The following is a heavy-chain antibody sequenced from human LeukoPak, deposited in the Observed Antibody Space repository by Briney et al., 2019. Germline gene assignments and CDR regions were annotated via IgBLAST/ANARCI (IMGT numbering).Heavy chain of an antibody. CDR3: AATITGGNYYYMDV. V-gene: IGHV3-64*01. J-gene: IGHJ6*03. D-gene: IGHD3-3*01. CDR2: IASGGGST. Sequence: GGSLRLSCAASGFTFSRSAMHWVRQAPGKGLESVSGIASGGGSTYYANSVKGRFIISRDNSKNTLYLQMGSLGAEVMAVYYCAATITGGNYYYMDVWGKGTTVTVSS. CDR1: GFTFSRSA.